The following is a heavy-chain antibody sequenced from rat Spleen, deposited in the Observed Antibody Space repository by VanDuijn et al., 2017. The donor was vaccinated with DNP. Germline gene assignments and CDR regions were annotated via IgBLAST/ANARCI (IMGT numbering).Heavy chain of an antibody. CDR3: TSNPHIRTAAPFDY. D-gene: IGHD3-8*01. Sequence: EVKLVESGGGLVQPGRSLKLSCAASGFNFNDHWMDWIRQAPGKGLEWVASISTGGGNTYYRDSVKGRFSLSRDNAKSTLYLQVNSLRSEDTATYYCTSNPHIRTAAPFDYWGQGVMVTVSS. J-gene: IGHJ2*01. V-gene: IGHV5-25*01. CDR2: ISTGGGNT. CDR1: GFNFNDHW.